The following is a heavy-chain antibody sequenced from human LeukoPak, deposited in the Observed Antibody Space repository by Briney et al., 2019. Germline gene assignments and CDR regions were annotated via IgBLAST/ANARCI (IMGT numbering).Heavy chain of an antibody. D-gene: IGHD4-17*01. V-gene: IGHV3-7*01. CDR1: GFTFSSYW. J-gene: IGHJ4*02. CDR3: AEGSNYGDSSF. Sequence: PGGSLRLSCAASGFTFSSYWMSWVRQVPGKGPEWVANIKPDGSERYYVDSVKGRFIVSRDNAKNSLFLQMNSLRAEDTAMYYRAEGSNYGDSSFWGQGTLVTVSS. CDR2: IKPDGSER.